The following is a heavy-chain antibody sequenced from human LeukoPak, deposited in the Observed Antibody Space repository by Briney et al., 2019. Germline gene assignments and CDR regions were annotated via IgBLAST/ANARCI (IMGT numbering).Heavy chain of an antibody. D-gene: IGHD6-13*01. J-gene: IGHJ4*02. CDR3: ARTLYIAAAPGGFDY. V-gene: IGHV1-2*02. Sequence: ASVKVSCKASGGTFSSYAISWVRQAPGQGLEWMGWINPKNAGTNYAQKFQGRVTMTRDTSTGTVYMELSRLRSDDTAVYYCARTLYIAAAPGGFDYWGQGTLVTVSS. CDR2: INPKNAGT. CDR1: GGTFSSYA.